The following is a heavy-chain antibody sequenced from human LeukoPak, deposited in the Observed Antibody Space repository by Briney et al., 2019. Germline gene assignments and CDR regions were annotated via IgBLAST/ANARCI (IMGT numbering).Heavy chain of an antibody. D-gene: IGHD5-12*01. V-gene: IGHV3-21*03. CDR1: GFTFSSHG. CDR3: TTCGYSGYDSNY. CDR2: ISYNSNYI. Sequence: GGSLRLSCAGSGFTFSSHGMNWVRQAPGKGLEWVSFISYNSNYIFYADSVKGRFTISRDDSKDTLYLQMNSLIIADTGVYYCTTCGYSGYDSNYWGQGVLVTVSS. J-gene: IGHJ4*02.